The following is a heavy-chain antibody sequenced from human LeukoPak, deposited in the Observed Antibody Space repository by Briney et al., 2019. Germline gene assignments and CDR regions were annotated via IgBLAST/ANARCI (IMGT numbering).Heavy chain of an antibody. CDR3: AKECSSGWTLDY. CDR2: ISYDGSNK. J-gene: IGHJ4*02. D-gene: IGHD6-19*01. CDR1: GFTFSSYG. V-gene: IGHV3-30*18. Sequence: GGSVRLSCAASGFTFSSYGMHWVRQAPGKGLEWVAVISYDGSNKYYADSVKGRFTISRGNSKNTLYLQMNSLRAEETAVYYCAKECSSGWTLDYWGQGALVAVSS.